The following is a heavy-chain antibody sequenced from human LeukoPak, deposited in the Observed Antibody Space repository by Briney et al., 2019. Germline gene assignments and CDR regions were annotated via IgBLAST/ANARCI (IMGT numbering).Heavy chain of an antibody. CDR3: ASEKYYYDSSGYSHDAFDI. CDR1: GFTFSSYS. CDR2: ISSSSYI. V-gene: IGHV3-21*01. D-gene: IGHD3-22*01. J-gene: IGHJ3*02. Sequence: GGSLRLSCAASGFTFSSYSMNWVRQAPGKGLEWVSSISSSSYIYYADSVKGRFTISRDNAKNSLYLQMNSLRAEDTAVYYCASEKYYYDSSGYSHDAFDIWGQGTMVTVSS.